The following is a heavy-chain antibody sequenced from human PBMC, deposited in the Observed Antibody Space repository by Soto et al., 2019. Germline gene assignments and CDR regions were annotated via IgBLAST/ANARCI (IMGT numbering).Heavy chain of an antibody. CDR1: GGSISSYY. J-gene: IGHJ2*01. CDR2: IYYRGST. V-gene: IGHV4-59*01. CDR3: ARFNWYFDL. Sequence: QVQLQESGPGLVKPSETLPLTFPVSGGSISSYYWTWIRQPPGKGLEWIGYIYYRGSTNYNPSLKSRVTISVDTSKNQFSLKLSSVTAADTAMYYCARFNWYFDLWGRGTLVTVSS.